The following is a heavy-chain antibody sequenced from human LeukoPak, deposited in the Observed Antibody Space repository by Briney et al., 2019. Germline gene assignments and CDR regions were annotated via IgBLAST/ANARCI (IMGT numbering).Heavy chain of an antibody. CDR1: GGTFSSYG. D-gene: IGHD3-3*01. CDR2: IIPIFGTA. CDR3: ARDVAGITIFGVVTKYGMDV. Sequence: ASVKVSCKASGGTFSSYGISWVRQAPGQGLEWMGGIIPIFGTANYAQKFQGRVTITADESTSTAYMELSSLRSEDTAVYYCARDVAGITIFGVVTKYGMDVWGQGTTVTVSS. J-gene: IGHJ6*02. V-gene: IGHV1-69*13.